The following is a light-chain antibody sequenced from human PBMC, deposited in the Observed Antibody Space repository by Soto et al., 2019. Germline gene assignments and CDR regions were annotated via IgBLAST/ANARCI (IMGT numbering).Light chain of an antibody. V-gene: IGLV1-47*01. CDR1: SSNIGTNY. CDR2: GNN. CDR3: AAWDDSLSGVV. J-gene: IGLJ3*02. Sequence: QSVLTQPPSASGTPGQTVTISSSGSSSNIGTNYVSWYQQLPGTAPKLPIYGNNQRPSGVPDRFSGSRSGTSASLAISGLRSEDEADYYCAAWDDSLSGVVFGGGTKLTVL.